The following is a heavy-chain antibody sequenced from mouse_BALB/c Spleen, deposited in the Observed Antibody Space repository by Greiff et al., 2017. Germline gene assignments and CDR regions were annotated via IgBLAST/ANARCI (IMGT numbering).Heavy chain of an antibody. CDR3: TREEPLLRLRSYFDY. J-gene: IGHJ2*01. Sequence: VKLQESGAELVRPGASVTLSCKASGYTFTDYEMHWVKQTPVHGLEWIGAIDPETGGTAYNQKFKGKATLTADKSSSTAYMELRSLTSEDSAVYYCTREEPLLRLRSYFDYWGQGTTLTVSS. D-gene: IGHD1-2*01. CDR2: IDPETGGT. V-gene: IGHV1-15*01. CDR1: GYTFTDYE.